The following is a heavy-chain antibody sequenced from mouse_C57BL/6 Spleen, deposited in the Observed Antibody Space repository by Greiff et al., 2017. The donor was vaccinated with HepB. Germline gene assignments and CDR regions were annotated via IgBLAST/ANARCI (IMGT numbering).Heavy chain of an antibody. CDR2: ISRGGGNT. V-gene: IGHV5-9*01. J-gene: IGHJ1*03. CDR3: ARLSTVVGWKYFDY. D-gene: IGHD1-1*01. CDR1: GYTFSSYT. Sequence: EVKLVQSGGGLVKPGGSLKLSCAASGYTFSSYTMSWVRQTPEKRLEWIATISRGGGNTYYPDKVKGRSTISRDNAENTLYLQMSSLRSEDTALYYCARLSTVVGWKYFDYWGTGTTVTVSS.